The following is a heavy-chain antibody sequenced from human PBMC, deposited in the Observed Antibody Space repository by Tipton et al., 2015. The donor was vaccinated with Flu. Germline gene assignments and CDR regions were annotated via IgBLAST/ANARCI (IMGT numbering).Heavy chain of an antibody. CDR3: AKNYDIVSGEKYFGMDV. D-gene: IGHD3-9*01. Sequence: CAASGLTFNNYAMSWVRQAPGKGLEWVSGINGSGIRPDYADSVKGRFTISRDNSRNILYLQMNSLRAEDTALYYCAKNYDIVSGEKYFGMDVWGQGTTVTVSS. CDR2: INGSGIRP. V-gene: IGHV3-23*01. CDR1: GLTFNNYA. J-gene: IGHJ6*02.